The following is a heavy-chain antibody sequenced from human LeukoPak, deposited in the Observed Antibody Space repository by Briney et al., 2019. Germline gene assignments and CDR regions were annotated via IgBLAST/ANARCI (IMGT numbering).Heavy chain of an antibody. CDR1: GYTFTSYG. Sequence: ASVKVSCKASGYTFTSYGISWVRQAPGQGLEWMGWISAYNGSTNYAQKLQGRVTMTTDTSTSTAYMELRSLRSDDTAVYYCARASRMYYDILTGYYLLDYWGQGTLVTVSS. D-gene: IGHD3-9*01. J-gene: IGHJ4*02. CDR3: ARASRMYYDILTGYYLLDY. CDR2: ISAYNGST. V-gene: IGHV1-18*01.